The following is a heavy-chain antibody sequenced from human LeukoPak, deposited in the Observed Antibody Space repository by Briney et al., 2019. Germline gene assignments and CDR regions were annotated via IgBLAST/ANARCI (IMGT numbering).Heavy chain of an antibody. D-gene: IGHD6-19*01. CDR2: INPNSGGT. CDR1: GYTFTGYY. J-gene: IGHJ6*02. CDR3: ARTWLVPGYYGMDV. V-gene: IGHV1-2*02. Sequence: ASVKVSCKASGYTFTGYYMHWVRQAPGQGLEWMGWINPNSGGTNYAQKFQGRVTMTRDTSISTAYMELSRLRSDDTAVYYCARTWLVPGYYGMDVWGQGTTVTVSS.